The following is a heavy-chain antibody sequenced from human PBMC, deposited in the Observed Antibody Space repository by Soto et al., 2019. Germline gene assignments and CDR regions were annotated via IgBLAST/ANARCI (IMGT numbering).Heavy chain of an antibody. CDR1: GYTFPSYD. J-gene: IGHJ4*02. CDR3: ARDRLRGYDSSGFYS. CDR2: MNPNSGNT. D-gene: IGHD3-22*01. V-gene: IGHV1-8*01. Sequence: ASVKVSCKASGYTFPSYDINWVRQATGQGLEWMGWMNPNSGNTGYAQKFQGRVTMTRNTSISTAYMELSRLRSDDTAVYYCARDRLRGYDSSGFYSWGQGTMVTVSS.